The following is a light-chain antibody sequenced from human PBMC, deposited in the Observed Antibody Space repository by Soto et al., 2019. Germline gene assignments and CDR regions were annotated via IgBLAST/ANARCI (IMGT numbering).Light chain of an antibody. Sequence: EIVLTQSPGTLSLSPGERATLSCRAIQSVSNNYLAWYQQKPGQAPRILIYGASNRATGIPDRLSGSGSGIQVTLTISSLEPEDFAVYYCQQYGSSGTVGQGEKMAIK. CDR3: QQYGSSGT. V-gene: IGKV3-20*01. J-gene: IGKJ1*01. CDR2: GAS. CDR1: QSVSNNY.